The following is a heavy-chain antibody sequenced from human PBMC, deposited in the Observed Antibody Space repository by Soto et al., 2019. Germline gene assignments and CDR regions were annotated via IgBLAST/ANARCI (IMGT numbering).Heavy chain of an antibody. V-gene: IGHV5-10-1*01. D-gene: IGHD2-15*01. CDR2: IDPSDSYT. CDR3: ARQTVVVDAAFDI. Sequence: PRASLKISYTASGYSLTSYSSSRMCQTPGQGLEWMGRIDPSDSYTNYSPSFQRHVTTSTDKSISTAYLQWSSLKASHHPLYSCARQTVVVDAAFDIWGQ. CDR1: GYSLTSYS. J-gene: IGHJ3*02.